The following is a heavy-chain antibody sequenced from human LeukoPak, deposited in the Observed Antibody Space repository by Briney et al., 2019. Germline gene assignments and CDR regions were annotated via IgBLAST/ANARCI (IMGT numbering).Heavy chain of an antibody. D-gene: IGHD1-26*01. CDR2: ITSSSSYI. J-gene: IGHJ6*03. CDR1: GFTFSSYT. V-gene: IGHV3-21*01. CDR3: ARVLLGATTINYYYYYMDV. Sequence: GGSLRLSCAASGFTFSSYTINWVRQAPGKGLEWVSSITSSSSYINYADSAKGRFTISRDNPKNSLYPQMNSLRAEDTAVYYCARVLLGATTINYYYYYMDVWGKGTTVTVSS.